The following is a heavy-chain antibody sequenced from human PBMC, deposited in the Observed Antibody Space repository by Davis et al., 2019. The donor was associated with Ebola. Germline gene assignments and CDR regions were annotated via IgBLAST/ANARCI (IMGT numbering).Heavy chain of an antibody. J-gene: IGHJ4*02. D-gene: IGHD5-12*01. CDR2: ISSSGSTI. V-gene: IGHV3-11*01. CDR1: GFTFDDYG. CDR3: ARVGPGGGYDLFDY. Sequence: GESLKISCAASGFTFDDYGMSWVRQAPGKGLEWVSYISSSGSTIYYADSVKGRFTISRDNAKNSLYLQMNSLRAEDTAVYYCARVGPGGGYDLFDYWGQGTLVTVSS.